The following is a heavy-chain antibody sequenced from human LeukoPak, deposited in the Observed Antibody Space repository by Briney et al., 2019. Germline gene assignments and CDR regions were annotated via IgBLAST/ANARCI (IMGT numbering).Heavy chain of an antibody. CDR3: AREQYIAAAGTDYYYGMDV. D-gene: IGHD6-13*01. CDR2: ISGSGGST. J-gene: IGHJ6*02. V-gene: IGHV3-23*01. Sequence: GGSLRLSCAASGFTFSSYAMSWVRQAPGKGLEWVSAISGSGGSTYYADSVKGRFTISRHNSKNTLYLQMNSLRAEDTAVYYCAREQYIAAAGTDYYYGMDVWGQGTTVTVSS. CDR1: GFTFSSYA.